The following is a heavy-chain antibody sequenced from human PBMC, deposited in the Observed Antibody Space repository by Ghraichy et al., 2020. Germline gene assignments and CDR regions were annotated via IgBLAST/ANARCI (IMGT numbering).Heavy chain of an antibody. D-gene: IGHD5-12*01. J-gene: IGHJ5*02. V-gene: IGHV4-34*01. CDR3: ARGVALSGYQPLVRRFDP. CDR2: INDSGST. Sequence: SETLSLTCAVYGGSFNGFYWSWIRQAPGKGLEWIGEINDSGSTSDNPSLKSRVTLLLDAPKNHFALNLSSVTAADTAIYYCARGVALSGYQPLVRRFDPWGQGTLVTVSS. CDR1: GGSFNGFY.